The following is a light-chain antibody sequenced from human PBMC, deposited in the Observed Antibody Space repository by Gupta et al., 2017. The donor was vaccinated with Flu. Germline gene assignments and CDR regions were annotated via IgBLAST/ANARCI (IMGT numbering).Light chain of an antibody. V-gene: IGLV1-44*01. CDR1: SFNIERNG. CDR2: SND. J-gene: IGLJ3*02. CDR3: ATWDDSRNGWV. Sequence: RVTISCSGSSFNIERNGVSWCRQLPGTAPKILIYSNDQRPSGVPDRFSGSKSGTSAFLAISGLQAEDEADYYCATWDDSRNGWVFGGGTNLAVL.